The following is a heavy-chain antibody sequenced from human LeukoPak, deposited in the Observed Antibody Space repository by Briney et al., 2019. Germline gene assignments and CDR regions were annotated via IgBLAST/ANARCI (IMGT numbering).Heavy chain of an antibody. CDR2: IYYSGST. D-gene: IGHD6-6*01. J-gene: IGHJ4*02. V-gene: IGHV4-59*01. CDR3: ARVYSSSSPTDY. Sequence: SETLSLTCTVSGGSISSYFWSWVRQPPDKGLEWIGYIYYSGSTKYNPSLKSRVTISVDTSKNQFSLKLSSVTAADTAVYYCARVYSSSSPTDYWGQGTLVAVSS. CDR1: GGSISSYF.